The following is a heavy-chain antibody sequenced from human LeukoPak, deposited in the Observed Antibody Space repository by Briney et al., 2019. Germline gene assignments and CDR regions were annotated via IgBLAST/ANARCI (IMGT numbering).Heavy chain of an antibody. CDR1: GYTFSSYG. CDR2: ISAYNGNT. V-gene: IGHV1-18*01. D-gene: IGHD6-19*01. Sequence: ASVKVSCKASGYTFSSYGISWVRQTPGQGLEWMGWISAYNGNTNYAQKLQGRVTMTTDTSTNTVHMELRSLRSDDTAVYYCARGSLGAFDIWGQGTMVTVSS. CDR3: ARGSLGAFDI. J-gene: IGHJ3*02.